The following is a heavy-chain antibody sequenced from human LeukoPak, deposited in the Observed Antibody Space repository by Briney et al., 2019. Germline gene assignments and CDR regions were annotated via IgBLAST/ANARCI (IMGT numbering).Heavy chain of an antibody. CDR1: GFTFSSYS. V-gene: IGHV3-21*01. CDR3: ARGGYSYGPGYGMDV. D-gene: IGHD5-18*01. CDR2: ISSSSSYI. Sequence: PGGSLRLSCAASGFTFSSYSMNWVRQAPGKGLEWVSSISSSSSYIYYADSVKGRFTISRDNAKNSLYLQMNSLRAEDTAVYYCARGGYSYGPGYGMDVWGQGTTVTVSS. J-gene: IGHJ6*02.